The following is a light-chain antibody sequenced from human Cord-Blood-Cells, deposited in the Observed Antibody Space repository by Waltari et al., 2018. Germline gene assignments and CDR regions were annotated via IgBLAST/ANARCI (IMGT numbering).Light chain of an antibody. Sequence: QSALTQPASVSGSPGQSITISCTGTSSDVGGYNYVSWYQQHPGKAPQLRIYDVSNRPSGVSNRFSGSKSGNTASLTIASRQAEDVADSYCSSYPSSSTLFGTGTKVTFL. CDR3: SSYPSSSTL. J-gene: IGLJ1*01. CDR1: SSDVGGYNY. CDR2: DVS. V-gene: IGLV2-14*03.